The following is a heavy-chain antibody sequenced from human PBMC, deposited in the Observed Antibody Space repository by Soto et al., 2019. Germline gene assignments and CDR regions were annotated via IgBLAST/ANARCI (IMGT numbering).Heavy chain of an antibody. CDR3: ARTGTYGTYLSQYSGMDV. CDR2: IVPMLGTP. CDR1: GGTFNNFI. V-gene: IGHV1-69*01. J-gene: IGHJ6*04. D-gene: IGHD2-8*01. Sequence: QVQLVQSGAEVKEPGSSVRVSCKASGGTFNNFIMNWVRQTPGQGLEWMGGIVPMLGTPTYAEKFKGIVTISATGSTSAMDLEVTTLRAEDTAIYYCARTGTYGTYLSQYSGMDVWGKGTTVTVSS.